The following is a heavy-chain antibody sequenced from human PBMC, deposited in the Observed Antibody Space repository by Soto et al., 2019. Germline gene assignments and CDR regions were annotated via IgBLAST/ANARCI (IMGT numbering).Heavy chain of an antibody. CDR1: GFIFSSYG. V-gene: IGHV3-33*01. D-gene: IGHD2-21*02. Sequence: PGGSLRLSCAASGFIFSSYGMHWVRQAPGKGLEWVAGIYYDGSIKKYVDSVKGRFTISRDTSKNTVFLQMNSLRAEDTAVYYCARELETYCGGDCFFDFWGQGTLVTVSS. J-gene: IGHJ4*02. CDR3: ARELETYCGGDCFFDF. CDR2: IYYDGSIK.